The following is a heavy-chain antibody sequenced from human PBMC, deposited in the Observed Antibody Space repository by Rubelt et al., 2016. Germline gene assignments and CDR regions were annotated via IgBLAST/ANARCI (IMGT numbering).Heavy chain of an antibody. CDR1: GYTFTSYG. CDR2: ISAYNGNT. CDR3: ARDRGGYYFDY. V-gene: IGHV1-18*01. D-gene: IGHD2-15*01. J-gene: IGHJ4*02. Sequence: QVQLVQSGAEVKKPGASVKVSCKASGYTFTSYGISWVRQAPGQGLEWMGWISAYNGNTNYAQKLPGRVTMTTETSTSTAYRGRRSRRSDDTAGYYCARDRGGYYFDYWGQGTLVTVSS.